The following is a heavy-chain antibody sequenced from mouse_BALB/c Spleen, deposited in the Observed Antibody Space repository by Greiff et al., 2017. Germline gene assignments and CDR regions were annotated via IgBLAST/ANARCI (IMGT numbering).Heavy chain of an antibody. J-gene: IGHJ3*01. D-gene: IGHD2-10*02. Sequence: VQLQQSGAELAKPGASVKMSCKASGYTFTSYWMHWVKQRPGQGLEWIGYINPSTGYTEYNQKFKDKATLTADKSSSTAYMQLSSLTSEDSAVYYCARGYGNYVAWFAYWGQGTLVTVSA. CDR3: ARGYGNYVAWFAY. V-gene: IGHV1-7*01. CDR2: INPSTGYT. CDR1: GYTFTSYW.